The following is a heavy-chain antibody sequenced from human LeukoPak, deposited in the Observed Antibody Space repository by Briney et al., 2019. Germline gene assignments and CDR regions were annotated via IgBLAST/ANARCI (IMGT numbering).Heavy chain of an antibody. CDR1: GFTFSSYA. CDR3: ASTTVTRRYYFDY. V-gene: IGHV3-23*01. J-gene: IGHJ4*02. D-gene: IGHD4-17*01. Sequence: GGSLRLSCAASGFTFSSYAMSWVRQAPGKGLEWVSAISGSGGSTYYADSVKGRFTISRDNSKNTLYLQVNSLRPEDTAFYAKASTTVTRRYYFDYWGQGTLVTVSS. CDR2: ISGSGGST.